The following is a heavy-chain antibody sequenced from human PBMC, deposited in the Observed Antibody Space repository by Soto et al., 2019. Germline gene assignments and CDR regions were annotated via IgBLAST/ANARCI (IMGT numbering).Heavy chain of an antibody. Sequence: GGSLRLSCAASGFTFSDHWMSWVRQAPGKGLEFVANIKQDGSEDFYVDSVEGRFTISRDNANNALYLQMSSLRAEDTAVYYCTRGYCSGGSCYYEFFFVDWGHGTLVTVSS. CDR3: TRGYCSGGSCYYEFFFVD. J-gene: IGHJ4*01. CDR2: IKQDGSED. V-gene: IGHV3-7*03. CDR1: GFTFSDHW. D-gene: IGHD2-15*01.